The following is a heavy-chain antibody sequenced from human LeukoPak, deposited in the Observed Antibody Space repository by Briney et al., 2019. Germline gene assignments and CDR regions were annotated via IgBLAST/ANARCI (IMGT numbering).Heavy chain of an antibody. CDR2: IYWHDDR. CDR3: THRRGQVYCGSGDTAVPRNNWVDP. D-gene: IGHD2-15*01. J-gene: IGHJ5*02. CDR1: EFSLSTSGAG. V-gene: IGHV2-5*01. Sequence: SSPTLVKTTPTLSVTCSSSEFSLSTSGAGVGWVRQRPGKALEWPALIYWHDDRRYSPLLKSRLNITKDITTNPVAVTMVYKDPLHTATYYCTHRRGQVYCGSGDTAVPRNNWVDPWGEGTLVTVSS.